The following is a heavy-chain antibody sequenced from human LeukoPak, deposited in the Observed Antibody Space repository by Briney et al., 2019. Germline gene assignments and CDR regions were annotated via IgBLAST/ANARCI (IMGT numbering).Heavy chain of an antibody. CDR1: GGSFSGYY. J-gene: IGHJ4*02. D-gene: IGHD1-26*01. Sequence: PSETLSLTCAVYGGSFSGYYWSWIRQPPGRGLEWIGEINHSGSTYYNPSLKSRVTISVDTSKNQFSLKLSSVTAADTAVYYCARELHSGSYYFDYWGQGTLVTVSS. V-gene: IGHV4-34*01. CDR2: INHSGST. CDR3: ARELHSGSYYFDY.